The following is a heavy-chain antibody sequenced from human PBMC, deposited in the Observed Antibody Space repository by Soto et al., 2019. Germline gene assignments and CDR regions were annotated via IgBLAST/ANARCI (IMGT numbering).Heavy chain of an antibody. Sequence: SETLSLTCTVSGGSISSSSYYWGWIRQPPGKGLEWIGSIYYSGSTYYNPSIKSRVTISVDTSKNQFSLRLSSVTAADTAVYYCARLHDYGERLQFGWFDPWGQGTLVTVSS. CDR1: GGSISSSSYY. CDR2: IYYSGST. CDR3: ARLHDYGERLQFGWFDP. J-gene: IGHJ5*02. D-gene: IGHD4-17*01. V-gene: IGHV4-39*01.